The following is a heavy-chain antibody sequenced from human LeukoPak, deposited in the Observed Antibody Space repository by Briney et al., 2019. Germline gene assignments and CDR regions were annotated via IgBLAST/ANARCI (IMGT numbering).Heavy chain of an antibody. CDR1: GFTFSNYA. Sequence: GGSLRLSCAASGFTFSNYAVSWVRQAPGKGLEWVSGISGSGVATYSADSVKGRFTISRDNSKNTLYLQMSSLRAEDTAVYYCAKDGRDIVVVVASRGPYNWFDPWGQGTLVTVSS. CDR2: ISGSGVAT. V-gene: IGHV3-23*01. J-gene: IGHJ5*02. D-gene: IGHD2-15*01. CDR3: AKDGRDIVVVVASRGPYNWFDP.